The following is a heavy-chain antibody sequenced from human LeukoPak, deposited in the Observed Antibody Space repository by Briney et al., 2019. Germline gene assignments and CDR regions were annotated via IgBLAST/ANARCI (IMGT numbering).Heavy chain of an antibody. V-gene: IGHV3-30*03. Sequence: GRSLSLSCAASGFTFSSYGMHWVRQAPGKGLERVAVISYDGSNKYYADSVKGRFTISRDNSKNTLYLQMSSLRPEDTAVYYCASGGYTSSWYVVDYWGQGTLVTVSS. CDR3: ASGGYTSSWYVVDY. D-gene: IGHD6-13*01. CDR1: GFTFSSYG. CDR2: ISYDGSNK. J-gene: IGHJ4*02.